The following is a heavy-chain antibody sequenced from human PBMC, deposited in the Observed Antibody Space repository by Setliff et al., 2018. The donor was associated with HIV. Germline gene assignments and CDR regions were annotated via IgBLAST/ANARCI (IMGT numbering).Heavy chain of an antibody. J-gene: IGHJ1*01. Sequence: GGSLRLSCAASGFTFRSFCLSWVRQVPGKGLEWVANINENGNEKYYVDSVKGRFTISRDNSKNTLYLQMNSLRAEDTAVYYCAKDAGSYSYVHEYFQHWGQGTLVTVSS. CDR3: AKDAGSYSYVHEYFQH. V-gene: IGHV3-7*01. CDR2: INENGNEK. CDR1: GFTFRSFC. D-gene: IGHD5-18*01.